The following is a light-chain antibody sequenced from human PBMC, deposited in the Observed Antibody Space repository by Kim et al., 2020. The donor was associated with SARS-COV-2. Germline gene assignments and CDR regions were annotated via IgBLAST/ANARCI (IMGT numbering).Light chain of an antibody. CDR3: AAWDDSLNVS. CDR1: SSNIGSNT. V-gene: IGLV1-44*01. J-gene: IGLJ2*01. CDR2: SNN. Sequence: ELTQPPSASGTPGQRVTISCSGSSSNIGSNTVNWYQQLPGTAPKLLIYSNNQRPSGVPDRFSGSKSGTSASLAISGLQSEDEADYYCAAWDDSLNVSFGGGTQLTVL.